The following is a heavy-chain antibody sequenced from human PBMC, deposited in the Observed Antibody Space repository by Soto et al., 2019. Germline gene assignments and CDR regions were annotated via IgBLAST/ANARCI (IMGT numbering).Heavy chain of an antibody. CDR3: SRSLDX. J-gene: IGHJ4*02. CDR2: INQDGSEK. V-gene: IGHV3-7*01. Sequence: PWGSLRLSCAASGFTFSTYWMDWVRQTPGKGLEWVSNINQDGSEKKYVDSVKGRFTIYRDNDKNSLYLQMSSLTAEDSALYYCSRSLDXWGQGTLVTVSX. CDR1: GFTFSTYW.